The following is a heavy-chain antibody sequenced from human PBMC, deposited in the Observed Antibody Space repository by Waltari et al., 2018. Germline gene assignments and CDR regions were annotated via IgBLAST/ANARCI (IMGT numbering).Heavy chain of an antibody. Sequence: QVQLQQWGAGLLKPSETLSLTCAVYGGSFSGYYWSWIRQPPGKGLEWIGEINHSGSTNYNPSLKSRVTISVDTSKNQFSLKLSSVTAADTAVYYCARGIGSIVVVVAATHFDYWGQGTLVTVSS. CDR2: INHSGST. V-gene: IGHV4-34*01. D-gene: IGHD2-15*01. CDR3: ARGIGSIVVVVAATHFDY. J-gene: IGHJ4*02. CDR1: GGSFSGYY.